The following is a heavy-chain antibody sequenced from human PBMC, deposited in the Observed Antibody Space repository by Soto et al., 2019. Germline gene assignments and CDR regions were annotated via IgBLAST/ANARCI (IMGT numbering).Heavy chain of an antibody. CDR3: ASPQRNDYGDYWYFDL. CDR2: IYYSGST. J-gene: IGHJ2*01. Sequence: QLQLQESDPGLVKPSETLSLTCTVSGGSISSSSYYWGWIRQPPGKGLEWIGSIYYSGSTYYNPSLKSRVTISVDTSKNQFSLKLSSVTAADTAVYYCASPQRNDYGDYWYFDLWGRGTLVTVSS. D-gene: IGHD4-17*01. CDR1: GGSISSSSYY. V-gene: IGHV4-39*01.